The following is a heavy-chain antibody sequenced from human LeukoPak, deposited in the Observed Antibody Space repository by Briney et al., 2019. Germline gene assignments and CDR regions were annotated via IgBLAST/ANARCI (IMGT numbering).Heavy chain of an antibody. CDR1: GGSISSYY. CDR3: ARGPRLDDYVWGSYRYPEYYFDY. Sequence: PSETLSLTCTVSGGSISSYYWSWIRQPPGKGLEWIGYIYYSGSTNCNPSLKSRVTISVDTSKNQFSLKLSSVTAADTAVYYCARGPRLDDYVWGSYRYPEYYFDYWGQGTLVTVSS. V-gene: IGHV4-59*12. D-gene: IGHD3-16*02. CDR2: IYYSGST. J-gene: IGHJ4*02.